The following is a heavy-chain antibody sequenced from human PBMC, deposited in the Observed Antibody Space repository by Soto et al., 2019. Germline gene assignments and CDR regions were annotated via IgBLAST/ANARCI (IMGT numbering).Heavy chain of an antibody. CDR3: GRDWLVPAAGENLWYNGFAP. D-gene: IGHD2-2*01. Sequence: SETLSLTCTVSGGSISSYYWSWIRQPPGKGLEWIGYIYYSGSTNYNPSLKSRVTISVDTSKNQFSLKLSSVTAADTAVYYCGRDWLVPAAGENLWYNGFAPGGQGTLVTVPS. CDR1: GGSISSYY. V-gene: IGHV4-59*12. CDR2: IYYSGST. J-gene: IGHJ5*02.